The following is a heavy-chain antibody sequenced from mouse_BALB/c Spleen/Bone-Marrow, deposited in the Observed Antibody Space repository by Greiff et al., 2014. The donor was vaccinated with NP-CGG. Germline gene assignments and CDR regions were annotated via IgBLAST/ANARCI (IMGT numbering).Heavy chain of an antibody. CDR1: GYSITSGYS. V-gene: IGHV3-1*02. CDR2: IRYSGGT. D-gene: IGHD1-2*01. CDR3: ARWNGYYAMDY. J-gene: IGHJ4*01. Sequence: VQLQQSGPALVKPSQSLSLTCTVTGYSITSGYSWHWIRQFPGNTLEWMSYIRYSGGTNYNPSLKSRISITRDTSKNQFFLQLNSVTTEDTATYYCARWNGYYAMDYWGQGTSVTVSS.